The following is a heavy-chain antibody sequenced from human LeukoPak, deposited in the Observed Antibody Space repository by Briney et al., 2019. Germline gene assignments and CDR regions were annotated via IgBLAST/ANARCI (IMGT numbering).Heavy chain of an antibody. Sequence: ASVKVSCKASGYTFTSYDISWVRQAPGQGLEWMGWISAYNGNTNYAQKLQGRVTMTTDTSTSTAYMELRSLRSDDTAVYYCARDAAGKGQEYYFDYWGQGTLVTVSS. J-gene: IGHJ4*02. V-gene: IGHV1-18*01. CDR3: ARDAAGKGQEYYFDY. CDR2: ISAYNGNT. CDR1: GYTFTSYD. D-gene: IGHD3-10*01.